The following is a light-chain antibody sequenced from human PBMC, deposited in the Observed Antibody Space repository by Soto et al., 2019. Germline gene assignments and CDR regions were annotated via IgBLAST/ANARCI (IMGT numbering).Light chain of an antibody. Sequence: QSALTQPPSASGSPGQSVTISCTGTSSDGGGSNYVSWYQQQQGKAPKLMIYEGNKRPSGVSDRFSGSKSGNTASLIVSGLQADDEADYFGSSIILFGGGTKLTVL. V-gene: IGLV2-8*01. CDR1: SSDGGGSNY. CDR3: SSIIL. J-gene: IGLJ2*01. CDR2: EGN.